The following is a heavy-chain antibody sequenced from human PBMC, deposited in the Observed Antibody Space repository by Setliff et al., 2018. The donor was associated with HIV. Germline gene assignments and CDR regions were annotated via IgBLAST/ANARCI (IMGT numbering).Heavy chain of an antibody. CDR1: GGSMTTHF. D-gene: IGHD3-3*01. CDR3: ARDISERFFLERASEH. CDR2: VYYSGST. J-gene: IGHJ1*01. Sequence: PSETLSLTCTVSGGSMTTHFWSWIRQPPGKGLEWIGSVYYSGSTNYNPALKSRVTISLDTSENQFSLNLNSVTAADTAVYYCARDISERFFLERASEHWSQGTLVTVSS. V-gene: IGHV4-59*11.